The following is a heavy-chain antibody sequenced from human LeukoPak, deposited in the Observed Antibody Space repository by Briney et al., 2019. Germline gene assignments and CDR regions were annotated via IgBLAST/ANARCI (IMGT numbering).Heavy chain of an antibody. CDR3: ARPAGPVGY. J-gene: IGHJ4*02. CDR2: IYYSGST. V-gene: IGHV4-39*01. D-gene: IGHD6-25*01. CDR1: GGSISSSSYY. Sequence: PPETLSLTCTVSGGSISSSSYYWGWIRQPPGKGLEWIGSIYYSGSTYYNPSLKSRVTISVDTSKNQFSLKLSSVTAADTAVYYCARPAGPVGYWGQGTLVTVSS.